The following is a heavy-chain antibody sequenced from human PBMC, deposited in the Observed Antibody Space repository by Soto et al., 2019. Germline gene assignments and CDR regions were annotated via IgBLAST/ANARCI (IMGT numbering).Heavy chain of an antibody. J-gene: IGHJ4*02. CDR2: IIPIFGTA. Sequence: QVQLVQSGAEVKKPGSSVKVSCKASGGTFSSYAISWVRQAPGQGLEWMGGIIPIFGTANYAQKFQGRVTITADESTSTDYMELSSLRSEDTAVYYCARARNYYDSSGYYQAEHFDYWGQGTLVTVSS. CDR3: ARARNYYDSSGYYQAEHFDY. CDR1: GGTFSSYA. D-gene: IGHD3-22*01. V-gene: IGHV1-69*01.